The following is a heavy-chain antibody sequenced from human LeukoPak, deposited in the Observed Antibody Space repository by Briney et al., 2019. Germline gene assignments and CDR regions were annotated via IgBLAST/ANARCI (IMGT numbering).Heavy chain of an antibody. CDR1: GGSISSGGYY. CDR3: ARELRYSYGLFDY. V-gene: IGHV4-31*03. Sequence: PSETLSLNCTVSGGSISSGGYYWSWIRQHPGKGLEWIGYIYYSGSTYYNPSLKRRVTISVETSKNQVSLKLSSVTAADTAVYYCARELRYSYGLFDYWGQGTLVTVSS. J-gene: IGHJ4*02. CDR2: IYYSGST. D-gene: IGHD5-18*01.